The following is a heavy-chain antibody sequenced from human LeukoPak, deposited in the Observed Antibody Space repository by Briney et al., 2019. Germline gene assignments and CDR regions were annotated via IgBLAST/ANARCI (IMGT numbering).Heavy chain of an antibody. D-gene: IGHD2-2*01. CDR1: GGSFSGNY. CDR3: ARFVRHCSSTSCYYYYGMDV. V-gene: IGHV4-34*01. Sequence: PSETLSLTCAVYGGSFSGNYWSWIRQPPGKGLEWIGEINHSGSTNYNQSLKSRVTISVDTSKYQFSVKLSSVTAADTAVYYCARFVRHCSSTSCYYYYGMDVWGKGTTVTVSS. J-gene: IGHJ6*04. CDR2: INHSGST.